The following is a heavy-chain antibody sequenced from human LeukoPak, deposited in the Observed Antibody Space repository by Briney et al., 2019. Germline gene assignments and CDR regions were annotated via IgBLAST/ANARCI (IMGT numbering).Heavy chain of an antibody. CDR3: ARDLTGYSSSRLRFDP. Sequence: GASVKVSCKASGYTFTGYYMHWVRQAPGQGLEWMGWINPNSGGTNYAQKFQGRVTMTRDTSISTAYMELSRLRSDDTAVYYCARDLTGYSSSRLRFDPWGQGTLVTVSS. D-gene: IGHD6-6*01. CDR1: GYTFTGYY. J-gene: IGHJ5*02. CDR2: INPNSGGT. V-gene: IGHV1-2*02.